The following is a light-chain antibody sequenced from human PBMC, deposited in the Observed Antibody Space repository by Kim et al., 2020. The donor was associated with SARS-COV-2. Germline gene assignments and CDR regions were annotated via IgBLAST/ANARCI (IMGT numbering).Light chain of an antibody. CDR3: QQYHSYAVT. J-gene: IGKJ4*01. Sequence: SASVGDRVTITCRASQSISSWLAWYQQKPGKAPKLLIYKASTLESGVPSRFSGSGSGTEFTLTISSLQPDDFATYYCQQYHSYAVTFGGGTKVEI. V-gene: IGKV1-5*03. CDR2: KAS. CDR1: QSISSW.